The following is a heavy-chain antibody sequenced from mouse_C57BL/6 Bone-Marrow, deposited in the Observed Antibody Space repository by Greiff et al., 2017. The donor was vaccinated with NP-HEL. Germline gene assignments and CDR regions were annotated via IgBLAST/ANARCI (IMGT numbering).Heavy chain of an antibody. Sequence: VQLQQPGAELVKPGASVKLSCKASGYTFTSYWMHWVKQRPGQGLEWIGMIHPNCGSTNYNQKFKSKATLTVDKSSSTAYMQLSSLTSEDSAVYYCARSGDGYLFAYWGQGTLVTVSA. D-gene: IGHD2-3*01. V-gene: IGHV1-64*01. J-gene: IGHJ3*01. CDR3: ARSGDGYLFAY. CDR1: GYTFTSYW. CDR2: IHPNCGST.